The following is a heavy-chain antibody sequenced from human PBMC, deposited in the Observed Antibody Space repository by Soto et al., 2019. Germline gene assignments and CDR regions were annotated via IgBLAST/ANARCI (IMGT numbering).Heavy chain of an antibody. CDR1: GYTFTSYY. Sequence: GASVKVSCKASGYTFTSYYMHWVRQAPGQGLEWMGIINPSGGSTSYAQKFQGRVTMTRDTSTSTVYMELSSLRSEDTAVYYCALLWFGELPHSPENDAFDIWGQGTMVT. CDR2: INPSGGST. CDR3: ALLWFGELPHSPENDAFDI. J-gene: IGHJ3*02. D-gene: IGHD3-10*01. V-gene: IGHV1-46*03.